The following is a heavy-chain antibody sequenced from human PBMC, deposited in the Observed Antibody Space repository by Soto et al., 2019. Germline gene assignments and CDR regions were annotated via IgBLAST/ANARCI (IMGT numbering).Heavy chain of an antibody. Sequence: QLQLQESGPGLVKPSETLSLTCTVSGGSISSSSYYWGWIRQPPGKGLEWIGSIYYSGSTYYNPSLKSRVSISGDTSTNRLSLKLSSVTAADTAVYYGARHKNYYDSSGYYNCDCWGQGTLVSVSS. CDR3: ARHKNYYDSSGYYNCDC. CDR2: IYYSGST. D-gene: IGHD3-22*01. CDR1: GGSISSSSYY. J-gene: IGHJ4*02. V-gene: IGHV4-39*01.